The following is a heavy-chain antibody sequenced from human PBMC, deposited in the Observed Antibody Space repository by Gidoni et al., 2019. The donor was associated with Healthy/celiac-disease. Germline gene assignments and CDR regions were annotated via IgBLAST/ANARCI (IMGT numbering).Heavy chain of an antibody. CDR2: INHSGTT. D-gene: IGHD1-26*01. CDR3: GRGGGGMATDY. J-gene: IGHJ4*02. Sequence: QVQLQESGPGLVKPSGTLSLTCTVSGGSISSSNWWSWVRQPPGKGLEWNAEINHSGTTNYNPSHKSRDTTSGDKSKNQFSLKLGAVTAAETAVYYWGRGGGGMATDYWGQGTLVTVSS. V-gene: IGHV4-4*02. CDR1: GGSISSSNW.